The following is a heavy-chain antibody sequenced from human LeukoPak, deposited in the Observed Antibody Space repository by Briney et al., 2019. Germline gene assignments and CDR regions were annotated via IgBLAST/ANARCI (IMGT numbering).Heavy chain of an antibody. CDR2: IYPGDSDT. Sequence: GESLKISCKGSGYSFTSYWIGWVRQMPGKGLEWMGIIYPGDSDTRYSPSFQGQVTISANKSISTAYLQWSSLKASDSAMYYCARRATIHLVDAFDIWGQGTMVTVSS. CDR1: GYSFTSYW. V-gene: IGHV5-51*01. CDR3: ARRATIHLVDAFDI. J-gene: IGHJ3*02. D-gene: IGHD5-12*01.